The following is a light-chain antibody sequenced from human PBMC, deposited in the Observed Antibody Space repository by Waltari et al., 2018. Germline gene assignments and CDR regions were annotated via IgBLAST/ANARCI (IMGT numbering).Light chain of an antibody. CDR1: ESVSRA. J-gene: IGKJ1*01. CDR2: GAS. Sequence: EIVLMQSPGTLSLSVGERATVSCRASESVSRALAWYQQKPGQAPRLLIYGASTRATGIPDRFSGSGSGTDFSLTISRLEPDDFAVYYCQHYLRIPVTFGQGTTVEI. V-gene: IGKV3-20*01. CDR3: QHYLRIPVT.